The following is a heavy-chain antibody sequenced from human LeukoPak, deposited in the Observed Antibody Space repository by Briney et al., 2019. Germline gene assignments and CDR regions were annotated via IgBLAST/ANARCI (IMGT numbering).Heavy chain of an antibody. D-gene: IGHD6-13*01. J-gene: IGHJ4*02. Sequence: GGSLRLSCAASGFSFSSYAMSWVRQAPGKGLEWVSAISGSGGSTYYADSVKGRFTISRDNSKNTLYLQMNSLRAEDTAVYYCAKVGSQQQLAEPFDYWGQGTLVTVSS. CDR3: AKVGSQQQLAEPFDY. CDR1: GFSFSSYA. V-gene: IGHV3-23*01. CDR2: ISGSGGST.